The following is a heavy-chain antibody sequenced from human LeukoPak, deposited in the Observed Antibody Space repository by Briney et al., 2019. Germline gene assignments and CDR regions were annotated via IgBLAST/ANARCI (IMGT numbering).Heavy chain of an antibody. J-gene: IGHJ4*02. V-gene: IGHV4-39*01. D-gene: IGHD2-2*01. CDR1: GGSISSSSYY. Sequence: SETLSLTCTVSGGSISSSSYYWGWIRQPPGKGLEWIGSIYYSGSTYYNPSLKSRVTISVDTSKNQFSLKLSSVTAADTAVYYCARPYCSSTSCPFDYWGQGTLVTVSS. CDR3: ARPYCSSTSCPFDY. CDR2: IYYSGST.